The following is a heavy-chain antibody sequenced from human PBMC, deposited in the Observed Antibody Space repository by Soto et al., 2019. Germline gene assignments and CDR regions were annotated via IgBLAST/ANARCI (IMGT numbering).Heavy chain of an antibody. CDR2: AHHSGGT. J-gene: IGHJ6*02. Sequence: SETLSLTCPVSGSSIRGHYWIWIRQSPGKGLEWIGSAHHSGGTYYSSSFQSRVTISLDTSKNQFSLNVMSVTAGDTAVYYCVRHFSSGWVYHYGLDVWGQGATVTVSS. V-gene: IGHV4-38-2*01. CDR1: GSSIRGHY. CDR3: VRHFSSGWVYHYGLDV. D-gene: IGHD6-19*01.